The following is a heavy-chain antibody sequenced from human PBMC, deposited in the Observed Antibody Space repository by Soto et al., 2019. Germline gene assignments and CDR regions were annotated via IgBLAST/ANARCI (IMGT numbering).Heavy chain of an antibody. D-gene: IGHD6-13*01. Sequence: ASVKVSCKASGYTFTSYGISWVRQAPGQGLEWMGWISAYNGNTNYAQKLQGRVTMTTDTSTSTAYMELRSLRSDDTAVYYCASTSSMYSSSWSYISGEELDVWGQGTTVTVSS. J-gene: IGHJ6*02. CDR1: GYTFTSYG. CDR3: ASTSSMYSSSWSYISGEELDV. CDR2: ISAYNGNT. V-gene: IGHV1-18*01.